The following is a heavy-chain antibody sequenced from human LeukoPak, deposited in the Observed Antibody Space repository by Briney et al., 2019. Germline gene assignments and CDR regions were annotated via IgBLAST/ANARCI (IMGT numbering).Heavy chain of an antibody. D-gene: IGHD3-10*01. V-gene: IGHV3-11*01. CDR1: GFTFSDYY. J-gene: IGHJ5*02. Sequence: GGSLRLSCAASGFTFSDYYMSWIRQDPGRGLEWVSYISSSGSTIYYADSVKGRFTISRDNAKNSLYLQMNSLRAEDTAVYYCARDPNGSGSYYSDWFDPWGQGTLVTVSS. CDR2: ISSSGSTI. CDR3: ARDPNGSGSYYSDWFDP.